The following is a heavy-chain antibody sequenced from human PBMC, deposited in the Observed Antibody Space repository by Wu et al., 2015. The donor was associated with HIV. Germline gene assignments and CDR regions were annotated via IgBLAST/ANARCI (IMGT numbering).Heavy chain of an antibody. CDR2: ISAYNGNT. Sequence: VQLVQSGAEVKKPGVSVKVSCKTSGYTFTSYGISWVRQAPGQGLEWMGWISAYNGNTKDAQKVQGRVTMTTDTSTSTAYMELRSLRSDDTAVYYCARAGYYYDNSGYYYADYWGQGTLVTVSS. CDR3: ARAGYYYDNSGYYYADY. CDR1: GYTFTSYG. J-gene: IGHJ4*02. V-gene: IGHV1-18*01. D-gene: IGHD3-22*01.